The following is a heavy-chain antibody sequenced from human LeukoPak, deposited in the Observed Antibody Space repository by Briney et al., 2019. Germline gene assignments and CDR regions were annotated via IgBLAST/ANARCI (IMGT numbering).Heavy chain of an antibody. D-gene: IGHD6-13*01. Sequence: EPGGSLRLSCAASGFTFSSYAMHWVRQAPGKGLEWVAVISYDGSNKYYADSVKGRFTISRDNSKNTLYLQMNSLRAEDTAVYYCARSYPYSPFDYWGQGTLVTVSS. V-gene: IGHV3-30-3*01. CDR2: ISYDGSNK. CDR3: ARSYPYSPFDY. J-gene: IGHJ4*02. CDR1: GFTFSSYA.